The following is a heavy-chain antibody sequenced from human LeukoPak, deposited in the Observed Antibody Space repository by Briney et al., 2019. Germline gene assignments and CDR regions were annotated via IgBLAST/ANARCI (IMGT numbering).Heavy chain of an antibody. J-gene: IGHJ4*02. CDR2: IYHSGST. CDR1: GGSIKSNNW. V-gene: IGHV4-4*02. CDR3: ARREGYPYYFDY. D-gene: IGHD3-16*02. Sequence: PSGTLSLTCAVSGGSIKSNNWWSWVRQPPGKGLEWIGEIYHSGSTNYNPSLESRVTVSVDKSKNQFSLDLSSVTAADTAVYYCARREGYPYYFDYWGQGTLVTVSS.